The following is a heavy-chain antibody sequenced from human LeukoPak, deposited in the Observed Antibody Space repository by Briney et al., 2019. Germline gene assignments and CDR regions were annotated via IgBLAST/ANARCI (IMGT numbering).Heavy chain of an antibody. V-gene: IGHV6-1*01. CDR3: ARGVEMATTELDY. CDR1: GDIVSSNSAT. CDR2: TYYRSKWYN. Sequence: SQTLSLTCAISGDIVSSNSATWNWIRQSPLRGLEWLGKTYYRSKWYNDYAASVKSRITINPDTSKNQFSLQLNSVTPEDTAVYYCARGVEMATTELDYWGQGTVVTVSS. J-gene: IGHJ4*02. D-gene: IGHD5-24*01.